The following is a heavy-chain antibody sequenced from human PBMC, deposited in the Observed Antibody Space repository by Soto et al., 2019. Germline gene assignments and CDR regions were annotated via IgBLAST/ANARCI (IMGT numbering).Heavy chain of an antibody. CDR1: GGTFSSYA. Sequence: SVKVSCKASGGTFSSYAISWVRQAPGQGLEWMGGIIPMFGTANYAQKFQGRVTITADESTSTAYMELSSLRSEDTAVYYCALHGYSYGYGNYYYYGMDAWGQGTTVTVSS. CDR3: ALHGYSYGYGNYYYYGMDA. J-gene: IGHJ6*02. CDR2: IIPMFGTA. D-gene: IGHD5-18*01. V-gene: IGHV1-69*13.